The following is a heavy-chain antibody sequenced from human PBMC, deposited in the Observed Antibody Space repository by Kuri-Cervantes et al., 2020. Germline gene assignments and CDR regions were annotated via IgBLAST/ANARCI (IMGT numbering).Heavy chain of an antibody. CDR2: ISSSGSTI. V-gene: IGHV3-11*04. CDR3: VTVGRGTYFDY. Sequence: GESLKISCAASGFTFSDYYMSWIRQAPGKGLEWVSYISSSGSTIYYADSVKGRFTISRDNAKNSLYLQMNSLRAEDTAVYYCVTVGRGTYFDYWGRGNLVTVSS. J-gene: IGHJ4*02. CDR1: GFTFSDYY.